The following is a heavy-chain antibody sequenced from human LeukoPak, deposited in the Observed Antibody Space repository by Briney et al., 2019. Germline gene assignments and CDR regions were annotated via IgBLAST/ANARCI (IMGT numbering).Heavy chain of an antibody. V-gene: IGHV3-21*01. D-gene: IGHD3-10*01. CDR2: ISSSSSYI. CDR3: ARDQTVRVVPPYYFDY. J-gene: IGHJ4*02. CDR1: GFTFSSYS. Sequence: PGGSLRLSCAASGFTFSSYSMNWVRQAPGKGLEWVSSISSSSSYIYYADSVKGRFTISRDNAKNSLYLQMNSLRAEDTAVYYCARDQTVRVVPPYYFDYWGQGTLVTVSS.